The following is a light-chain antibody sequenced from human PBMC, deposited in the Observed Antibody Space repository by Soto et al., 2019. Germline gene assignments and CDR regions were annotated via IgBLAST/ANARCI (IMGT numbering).Light chain of an antibody. CDR3: SSFTRSRAYV. CDR2: EVS. CDR1: SSDVGGYNY. J-gene: IGLJ1*01. Sequence: QSALTQPASVSGSPGQSITISCTGTSSDVGGYNYVSWYQQQSGKAPKLMIHEVSNRPSGVSNRFSGSKSGNTASLTISGLKAEDEADYYCSSFTRSRAYVFGIGTKVTXL. V-gene: IGLV2-14*01.